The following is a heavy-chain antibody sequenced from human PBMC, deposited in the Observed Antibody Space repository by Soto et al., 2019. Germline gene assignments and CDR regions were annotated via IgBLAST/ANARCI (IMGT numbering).Heavy chain of an antibody. Sequence: GGSLRLSCAASGFTFTSYSMNWVRQAPGKGLEWVSYISSSSSTIYYADSVKGRFTISRDNAKNSLYLQMNSLRDEDTAVYYCVGGATILKVFDYWGQGTLVTVSS. D-gene: IGHD5-12*01. J-gene: IGHJ4*02. CDR1: GFTFTSYS. CDR2: ISSSSSTI. V-gene: IGHV3-48*02. CDR3: VGGATILKVFDY.